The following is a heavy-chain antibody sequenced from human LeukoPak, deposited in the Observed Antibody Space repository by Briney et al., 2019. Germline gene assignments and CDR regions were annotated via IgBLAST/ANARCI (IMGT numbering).Heavy chain of an antibody. Sequence: GASVKVSCKASGGTFSSYAISWVRQAPGQGLEWMGGIIPIFGTANYAQKFQGRVTITTDESTSTAYMELSSLRSEDTAVYYCATSPKYYDFWSGYGRYYYYMDVWGKGTTVTVSS. CDR3: ATSPKYYDFWSGYGRYYYYMDV. J-gene: IGHJ6*03. D-gene: IGHD3-3*01. CDR1: GGTFSSYA. V-gene: IGHV1-69*05. CDR2: IIPIFGTA.